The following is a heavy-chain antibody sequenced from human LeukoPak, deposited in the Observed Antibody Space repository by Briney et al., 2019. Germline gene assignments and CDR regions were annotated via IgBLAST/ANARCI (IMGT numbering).Heavy chain of an antibody. D-gene: IGHD1-26*01. J-gene: IGHJ3*02. CDR3: ARGRELRDAFDI. CDR1: GFTFSSYG. V-gene: IGHV3-33*01. Sequence: GGSLRLSCAASGFTFSSYGMHWVRQAPGKGLEWVAVIWYDGSNKYYADSVKGRFTISRDNSKNTLYLQMNSLRAEDTAVYYCARGRELRDAFDIWGQGTMVTVSS. CDR2: IWYDGSNK.